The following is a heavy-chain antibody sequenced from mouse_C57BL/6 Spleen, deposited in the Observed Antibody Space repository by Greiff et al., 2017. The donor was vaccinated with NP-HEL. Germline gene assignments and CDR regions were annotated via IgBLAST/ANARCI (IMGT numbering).Heavy chain of an antibody. V-gene: IGHV5-16*01. CDR3: ARDGGLSGYFDY. CDR1: GFTFSDYY. CDR2: INYDGSST. J-gene: IGHJ2*01. D-gene: IGHD3-1*01. Sequence: VQLQESEGGLVQPGSSMKLSCTASGFTFSDYYMAWVRQVPEKGLEWVANINYDGSSTYYLDSLKSRFIISRDNAKNILYLQMSSLKSEDTATYYCARDGGLSGYFDYWGQGTTLTVSS.